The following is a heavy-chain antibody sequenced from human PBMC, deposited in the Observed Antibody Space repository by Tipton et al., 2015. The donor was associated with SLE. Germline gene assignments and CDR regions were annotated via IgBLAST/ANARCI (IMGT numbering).Heavy chain of an antibody. Sequence: TLSLTCRVYGGSFSNYYWSWIRQSPGKGLEWIGEINHSGSTNHNPSLKSRVIISVDTSKNQFSLKLSSVTAADTAVYYCAKYSSSSDYWGQGTLVTVSS. CDR3: AKYSSSSDY. CDR1: GGSFSNYY. D-gene: IGHD6-6*01. CDR2: INHSGST. V-gene: IGHV4-34*01. J-gene: IGHJ4*02.